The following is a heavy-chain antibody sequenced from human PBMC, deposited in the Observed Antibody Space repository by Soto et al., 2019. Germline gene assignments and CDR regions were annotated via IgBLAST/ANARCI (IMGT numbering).Heavy chain of an antibody. D-gene: IGHD3-16*02. CDR2: IIPIFGTA. V-gene: IGHV1-69*05. CDR3: ARSPGGNFRIIIEAPNWFAP. CDR1: GGTFSSYA. Sequence: SVKVSCKASGGTFSSYAISWVRQAPGQGLEWMGGIIPIFGTANYAQKFQGRITMTRDTSRSTVYMELSSLRSDDTAIYYCARSPGGNFRIIIEAPNWFAPWGQGPLVTVSS. J-gene: IGHJ5*02.